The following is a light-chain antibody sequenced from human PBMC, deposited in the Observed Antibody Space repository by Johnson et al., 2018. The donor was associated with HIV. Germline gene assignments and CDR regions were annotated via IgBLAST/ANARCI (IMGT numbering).Light chain of an antibody. V-gene: IGLV1-51*02. J-gene: IGLJ1*01. CDR2: EDN. CDR1: SSNIGNNY. Sequence: QSALTQPPSVSAAPGQTVTISCSGSSSNIGNNYVSWYQQLPGTAPKLLIYEDNKRPSGIPDRFSGSKSGTSATLGITGLQTGDEADYYCGTWDSSLNAFVFGAGTRVTVL. CDR3: GTWDSSLNAFV.